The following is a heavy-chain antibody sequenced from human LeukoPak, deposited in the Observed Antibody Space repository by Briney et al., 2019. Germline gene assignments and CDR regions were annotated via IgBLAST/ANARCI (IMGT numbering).Heavy chain of an antibody. CDR1: GYTFTSYG. D-gene: IGHD3-10*01. Sequence: ASVKVSCKASGYTFTSYGISWVRQASAQGLEWMGWISAYNGNTNYAQKLQGRVTMTTDTSTSTAYMELRSLRSDDTAVYYCARDQWSYYGSGSPLDYWGQGTLVTVSS. CDR3: ARDQWSYYGSGSPLDY. V-gene: IGHV1-18*01. J-gene: IGHJ4*02. CDR2: ISAYNGNT.